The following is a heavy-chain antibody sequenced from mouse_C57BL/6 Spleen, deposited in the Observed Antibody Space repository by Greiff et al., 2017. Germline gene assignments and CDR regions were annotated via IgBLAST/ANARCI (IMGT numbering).Heavy chain of an antibody. Sequence: QVQLKQSGPELVKPGASVKISCKASGYAFSSSWMNWVKQRPGKGLEWIGRIYPGDGDTNYNGKFKGKATLTADKSSSTAYMQLSSLTSEDSAVYFCATSSTMVTTSAFFDYWGQGTTLTVSS. CDR1: GYAFSSSW. J-gene: IGHJ2*01. CDR2: IYPGDGDT. V-gene: IGHV1-82*01. CDR3: ATSSTMVTTSAFFDY. D-gene: IGHD2-2*01.